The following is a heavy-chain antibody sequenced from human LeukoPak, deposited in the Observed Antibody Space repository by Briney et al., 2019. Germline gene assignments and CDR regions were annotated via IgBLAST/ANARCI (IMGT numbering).Heavy chain of an antibody. V-gene: IGHV3-48*03. CDR3: ARDWFVD. Sequence: HPGGSLRLSCAASGFTFSSNEMNWVRQAPGKGPEWVSYINSGGTIIYYADSVRGRFTISRDNAKNSLYLQMNSLRAEDTAVYYCARDWFVDWGQGTLVIVSS. J-gene: IGHJ4*02. CDR2: INSGGTII. CDR1: GFTFSSNE.